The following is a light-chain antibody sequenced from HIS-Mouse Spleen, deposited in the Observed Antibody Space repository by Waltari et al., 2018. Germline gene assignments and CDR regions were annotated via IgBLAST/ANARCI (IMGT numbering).Light chain of an antibody. J-gene: IGKJ1*01. CDR1: QGISSY. CDR3: QQLNSYPPT. V-gene: IGKV1-9*01. Sequence: DIQLTQSPSFLSASVGARVTITCRASQGISSYLAWYQPKPGKPPKLLIYAASPLQSGVPSRFSGSGSGTEFTLTISSLQPEDFATYYCQQLNSYPPTFGQGTKVEIK. CDR2: AAS.